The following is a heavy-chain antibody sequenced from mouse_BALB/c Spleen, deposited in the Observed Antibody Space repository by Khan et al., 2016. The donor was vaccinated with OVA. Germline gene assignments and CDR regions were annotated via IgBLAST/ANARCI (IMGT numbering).Heavy chain of an antibody. V-gene: IGHV3-2*02. D-gene: IGHD1-2*01. CDR2: ISYSGST. CDR1: GYSITSGYG. J-gene: IGHJ2*01. Sequence: EVQLVETGPGLVKPSQSLSLTCTVTGYSITSGYGWNWIRQFPGNKLEWMGYISYSGSTNYNPSLKSRTIITRDTSKNQFFLQLNSVTTEDTTTVYCARTARIKYWGQGTTLTVAS. CDR3: ARTARIKY.